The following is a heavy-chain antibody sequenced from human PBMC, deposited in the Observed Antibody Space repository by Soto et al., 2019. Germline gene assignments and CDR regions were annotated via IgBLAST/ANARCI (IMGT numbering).Heavy chain of an antibody. Sequence: PSETLSLTCTVSGGSINTADYYWSWVRRPPGKGLEWIGFVSHSGYASYNPSLRSRSSLSMDTSKNHFSLEMTSVTAADTAIYYCARCLSGYDSELDRWGQGTLVTVSS. CDR3: ARCLSGYDSELDR. CDR1: GGSINTADYY. CDR2: VSHSGYA. D-gene: IGHD5-12*01. J-gene: IGHJ5*02. V-gene: IGHV4-30-4*01.